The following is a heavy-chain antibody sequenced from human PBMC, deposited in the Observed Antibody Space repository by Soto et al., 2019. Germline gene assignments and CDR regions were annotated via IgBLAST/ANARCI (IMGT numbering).Heavy chain of an antibody. CDR2: ISGSGGSV. V-gene: IGHV3-23*01. CDR3: VAARPKVYYYMDV. D-gene: IGHD6-6*01. J-gene: IGHJ6*03. Sequence: EVQLLESGGDLVQPGGSLRLSCAASGFTFSNYALSWFRQAPGKGLEWVSAISGSGGSVYYADSVKGRFTISRDNSKNTLYLQMNSLRAEDTAVYYVVAARPKVYYYMDVWGKGTTVTVSS. CDR1: GFTFSNYA.